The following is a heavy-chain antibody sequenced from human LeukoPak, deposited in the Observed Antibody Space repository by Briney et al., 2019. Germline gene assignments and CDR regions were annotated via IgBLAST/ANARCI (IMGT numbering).Heavy chain of an antibody. Sequence: SETLSLTCTVSGGSISSYYWSWIRQPPGKGLEWIGYIYYSGSTNYNPSLKSRVTISVDTSKNQFSLKLSSVTAADTAVYYCARHGGEVTESRAFDIWGQGTMVTVSS. J-gene: IGHJ3*02. V-gene: IGHV4-59*08. CDR2: IYYSGST. CDR1: GGSISSYY. CDR3: ARHGGEVTESRAFDI. D-gene: IGHD3-16*01.